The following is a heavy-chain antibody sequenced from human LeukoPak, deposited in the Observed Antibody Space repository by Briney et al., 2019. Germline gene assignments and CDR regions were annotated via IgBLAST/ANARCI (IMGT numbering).Heavy chain of an antibody. CDR3: ARQIALAGEWAFDI. D-gene: IGHD6-19*01. CDR1: GASFSSSGYY. Sequence: SETLSLTCAVSGASFSSSGYYWVWIRHPPGKWLEWIGSISYGGHTYYSPSLRSRVAISVDRSNNRFSLNLSSVTAADTAIYYCARQIALAGEWAFDIWGQGTLVTVSS. J-gene: IGHJ3*02. CDR2: ISYGGHT. V-gene: IGHV4-39*01.